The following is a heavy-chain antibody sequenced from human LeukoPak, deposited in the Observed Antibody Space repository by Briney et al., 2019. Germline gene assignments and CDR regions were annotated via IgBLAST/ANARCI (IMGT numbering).Heavy chain of an antibody. J-gene: IGHJ4*02. D-gene: IGHD5-12*01. CDR1: GYTFTGYY. CDR2: INPNSGGT. V-gene: IGHV1-2*04. CDR3: ARGGAYSGYDFDY. Sequence: EASVKVSCKASGYTFTGYYMHWVRQAPGQGLEWMGWINPNSGGTNYAQKFQGWVTMTRDTSISTAYMELSRLRSDDTAVYYCARGGAYSGYDFDYWGQGTLVTVSS.